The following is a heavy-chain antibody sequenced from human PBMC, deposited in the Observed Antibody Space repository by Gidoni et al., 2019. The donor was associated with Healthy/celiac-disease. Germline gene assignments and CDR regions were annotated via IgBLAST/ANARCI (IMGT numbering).Heavy chain of an antibody. J-gene: IGHJ3*02. CDR1: GFSFSSYA. V-gene: IGHV3-64D*06. D-gene: IGHD3-22*01. CDR3: VKDYYDSSGYPDAFDI. CDR2: ISSNGGST. Sequence: EVQLVESGGGLVQPGGSLSLSCSAPGFSFSSYAMHWVRQAPGKGLEDVSAISSNGGSTYYADSVKGRFTISRDNSKNTRYLQMSSLRAEDTAVYYCVKDYYDSSGYPDAFDIWGQGTMVTVSS.